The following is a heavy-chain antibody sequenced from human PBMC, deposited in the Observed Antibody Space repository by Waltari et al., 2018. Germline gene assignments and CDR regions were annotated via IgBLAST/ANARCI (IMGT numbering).Heavy chain of an antibody. D-gene: IGHD3-10*01. V-gene: IGHV4-34*01. J-gene: IGHJ4*02. Sequence: QLQLQQWGAGLLKPSETLSLTCAVYGVSFSGYSWSWIRQPPGKGLEWIGEINHSGSTNYNPSLKSRVTISVDTSKNQFSLKLSSVTAADTAVYYCARGSMVRGVLDYWGQGTLVTVSS. CDR3: ARGSMVRGVLDY. CDR2: INHSGST. CDR1: GVSFSGYS.